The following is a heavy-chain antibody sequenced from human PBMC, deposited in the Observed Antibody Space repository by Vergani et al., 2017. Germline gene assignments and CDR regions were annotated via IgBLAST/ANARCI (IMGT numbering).Heavy chain of an antibody. CDR2: ISYDGSNK. V-gene: IGHV3-30*18. D-gene: IGHD5-18*01. CDR3: AKAIWRIQLWFDY. Sequence: QVQLVESGGGVVQPGRSLRLSCAASGFTFSSYGMHWVRQAPGKGLEWVAVISYDGSNKYYADSVKGRFTISRDNSKNTLYLQMNSLRAEDTAVYYCAKAIWRIQLWFDYWGQGTLVTVSS. J-gene: IGHJ4*02. CDR1: GFTFSSYG.